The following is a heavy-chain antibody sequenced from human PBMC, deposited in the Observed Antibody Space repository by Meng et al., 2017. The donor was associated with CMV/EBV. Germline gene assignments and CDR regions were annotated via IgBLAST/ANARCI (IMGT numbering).Heavy chain of an antibody. CDR3: ARGTHYYDSSGYKIDY. J-gene: IGHJ4*02. D-gene: IGHD3-22*01. V-gene: IGHV3-30*04. CDR2: ISYDGSNK. Sequence: GESLKISCAASGFTFSSYAMHWVRQAPGKGLEWVAVISYDGSNKYYADSVKGRFTISRDNSKNTLYLQMYSLRAEDTAVYYCARGTHYYDSSGYKIDYWGQGTLVTVSS. CDR1: GFTFSSYA.